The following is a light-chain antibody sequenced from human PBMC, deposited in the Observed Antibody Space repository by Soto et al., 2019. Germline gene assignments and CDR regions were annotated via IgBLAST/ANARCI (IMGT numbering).Light chain of an antibody. CDR3: QMWDSSSDHPV. CDR1: NIGSKS. CDR2: YDS. J-gene: IGLJ3*02. Sequence: SYELTQPPSVSVAPGKTARITCGGNNIGSKSVHWYQQKPGQAPVLVIYYDSDRPSGIPERFSGSNSGNTATLTISRVEAQAEADYYCQMWDSSSDHPVFGGGTKLTVL. V-gene: IGLV3-21*04.